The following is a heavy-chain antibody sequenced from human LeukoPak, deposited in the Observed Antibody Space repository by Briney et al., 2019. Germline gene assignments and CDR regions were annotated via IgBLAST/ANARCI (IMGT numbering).Heavy chain of an antibody. CDR3: ARAHRKNNPFFPRQQAAGTLNFDY. CDR2: IYTSGST. J-gene: IGHJ4*02. V-gene: IGHV4-61*02. D-gene: IGHD6-13*01. Sequence: PSETLSLTCTVSGGSISSGSYYWSWIRQPAGKGLEWIGRIYTSGSTNYHPSLKSRVTISVDKSKNPFSLKLSSVTAADTAVYYCARAHRKNNPFFPRQQAAGTLNFDYWGQGTLVTVSS. CDR1: GGSISSGSYY.